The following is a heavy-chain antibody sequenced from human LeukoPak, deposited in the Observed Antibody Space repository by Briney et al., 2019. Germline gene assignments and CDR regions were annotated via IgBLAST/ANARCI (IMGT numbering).Heavy chain of an antibody. V-gene: IGHV4-59*01. J-gene: IGHJ4*02. D-gene: IGHD3-22*01. CDR1: GGSISSYY. CDR3: ARDEGGSSGYTYYFDY. CDR2: IYYSGST. Sequence: SETLSLTCTVSGGSISSYYWSWIRQPPGKGLEWIGYIYYSGSTNYNPSLKSRVTISVDTSKNQFSLKLSSVTAADTAVYCCARDEGGSSGYTYYFDYWGQGALVTVSS.